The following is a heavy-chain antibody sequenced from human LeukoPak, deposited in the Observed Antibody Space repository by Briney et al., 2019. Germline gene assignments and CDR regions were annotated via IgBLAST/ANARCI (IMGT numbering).Heavy chain of an antibody. Sequence: PGGSLRLSCAASGFSFSSHAMNWVRQAPGKGLEWVSTISGGGGGTYYADSVKGRFTISRDNSKNTLYLQMNSLRAEDTAVYYCAKELAAGVSPTFDYWGQGTLVTVSS. CDR2: ISGGGGGT. J-gene: IGHJ4*02. V-gene: IGHV3-23*01. CDR3: AKELAAGVSPTFDY. D-gene: IGHD6-19*01. CDR1: GFSFSSHA.